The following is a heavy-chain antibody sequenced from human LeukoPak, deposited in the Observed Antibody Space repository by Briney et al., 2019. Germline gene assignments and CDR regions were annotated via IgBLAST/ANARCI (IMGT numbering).Heavy chain of an antibody. CDR2: ISGSGTNT. V-gene: IGHV3-23*01. D-gene: IGHD3-16*01. CDR1: GFTFSSYA. CDR3: AKENWNYVIDVYYI. J-gene: IGHJ3*02. Sequence: GGSLRLSCAASGFTFSSYAMNWVRQAPGKGLEWVSGISGSGTNTYYADSVKGRFTISRDNSKNTLFLQMNSLRAEDTGVFFCAKENWNYVIDVYYIWGQGTMVTVSA.